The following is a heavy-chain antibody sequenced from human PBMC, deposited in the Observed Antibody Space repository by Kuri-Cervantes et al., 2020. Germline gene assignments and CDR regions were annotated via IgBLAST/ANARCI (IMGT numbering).Heavy chain of an antibody. CDR2: IFYSGST. Sequence: GSLRLSCTVSGGSISSSSYYWGWIRQPPGKGLQWIGYIFYSGSTIYNPSLKSRLTISVDTSRYQFSLRLTSVTAADTAVYYCARTEYNWFDPWGQGTLVTVSS. J-gene: IGHJ5*02. V-gene: IGHV4-61*05. D-gene: IGHD3-10*01. CDR3: ARTEYNWFDP. CDR1: GGSISSSSYY.